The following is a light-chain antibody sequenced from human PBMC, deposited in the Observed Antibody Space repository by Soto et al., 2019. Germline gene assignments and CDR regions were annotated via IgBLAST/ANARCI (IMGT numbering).Light chain of an antibody. Sequence: QSALTQPRSGSGSPGQTVTISCTGTSSDGGRYNFVSWYQQHPDKAPKLMIYDVIKRPSGVPDRFSGSKSGNTASLTIYGLQAEDEADYHCCSYAGSYTHVFGPGTKVTVL. CDR3: CSYAGSYTHV. CDR1: SSDGGRYNF. CDR2: DVI. V-gene: IGLV2-11*01. J-gene: IGLJ1*01.